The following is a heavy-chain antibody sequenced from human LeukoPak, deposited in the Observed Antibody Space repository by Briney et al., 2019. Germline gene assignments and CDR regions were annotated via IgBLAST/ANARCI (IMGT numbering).Heavy chain of an antibody. CDR2: INPNSGGT. Sequence: ASVKVSCKASGCTFTSYGISWVRQAPGQGLEWMGWINPNSGGTNYAQKFQGWVTMTRDTSISTAYMELSRLRSDDTAVYYCARENRNWLPYELDYWGQGTLVTVSS. D-gene: IGHD1-14*01. V-gene: IGHV1-2*04. CDR3: ARENRNWLPYELDY. J-gene: IGHJ4*02. CDR1: GCTFTSYG.